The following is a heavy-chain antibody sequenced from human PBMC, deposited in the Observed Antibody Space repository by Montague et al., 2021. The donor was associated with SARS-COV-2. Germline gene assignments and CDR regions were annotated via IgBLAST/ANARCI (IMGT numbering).Heavy chain of an antibody. D-gene: IGHD2-2*01. Sequence: SETLSLTCAVYGGSFSGYYWSWIRQPPGKGLEWIGEISHSGSTNYNPSXXSRVTISVDTSKNQFSLKLSSVTAADTAVYYCARARQDVVVPALGIGAYYYYYYMDVWGKGTTVTVSS. CDR1: GGSFSGYY. CDR2: ISHSGST. V-gene: IGHV4-34*01. CDR3: ARARQDVVVPALGIGAYYYYYYMDV. J-gene: IGHJ6*03.